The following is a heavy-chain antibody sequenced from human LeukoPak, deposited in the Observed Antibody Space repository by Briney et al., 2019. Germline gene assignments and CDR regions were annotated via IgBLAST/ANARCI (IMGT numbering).Heavy chain of an antibody. CDR2: IYSNGRT. CDR3: ARVPGRSPGDDAFDI. D-gene: IGHD1-26*01. Sequence: SQPLSLTCTVSGGSIGSGDYYWSWIRQPPGKGLEWIGYIYSNGRTTYSPSLKSRLTISADTSKNQFSLRLSSVTAADTAVYYCARVPGRSPGDDAFDIWGQGTMVTVSS. J-gene: IGHJ3*02. CDR1: GGSIGSGDYY. V-gene: IGHV4-30-4*01.